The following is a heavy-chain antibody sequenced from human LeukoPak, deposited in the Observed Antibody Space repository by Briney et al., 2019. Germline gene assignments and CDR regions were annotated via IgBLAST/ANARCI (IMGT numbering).Heavy chain of an antibody. CDR1: GSTFSSYS. CDR3: AREAATGDSDTFDI. J-gene: IGHJ3*02. D-gene: IGHD3-9*01. Sequence: GRSLRLSCAASGSTFSSYSMNWVRQAPGKGLEWTSSISSGSTTIYYADSVKGRFTISRDNAKKSLYLQMDSLRVEDTGVYFCAREAATGDSDTFDIWGQGTMVTVSS. CDR2: ISSGSTTI. V-gene: IGHV3-48*01.